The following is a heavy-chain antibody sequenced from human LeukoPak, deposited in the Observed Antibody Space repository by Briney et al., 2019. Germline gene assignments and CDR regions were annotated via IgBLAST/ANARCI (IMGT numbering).Heavy chain of an antibody. CDR1: RGSISGYS. CDR2: IYYSGDT. V-gene: IGHV4-59*01. J-gene: IGHJ6*03. D-gene: IGHD3-10*01. CDR3: ARASPTSGSYSKYDYYYYYMDV. Sequence: PSETLSLTCTVSRGSISGYSWSWIRQSPGGGLEWIGYIYYSGDTAYNPSLRSRVTMSVDTSKNQFSLQLRSMTTADTAVYYCARASPTSGSYSKYDYYYYYMDVWGKGTTVTISS.